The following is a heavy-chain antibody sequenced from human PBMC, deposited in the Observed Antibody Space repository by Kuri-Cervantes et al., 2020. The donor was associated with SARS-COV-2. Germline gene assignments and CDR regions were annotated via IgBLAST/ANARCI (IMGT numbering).Heavy chain of an antibody. CDR3: VRDGDHWNFDY. CDR2: INPDGSYT. V-gene: IGHV3-74*01. D-gene: IGHD1-1*01. CDR1: GFTFSGHW. Sequence: WESLRLSCAASGFTFSGHWIHWVRQAPGKGLVLVSRINPDGSYTNNADSVKGRFTLSRDNAKNMLFLQMNSLRAEDTAVYYCVRDGDHWNFDYWGQGTLVTVSS. J-gene: IGHJ4*02.